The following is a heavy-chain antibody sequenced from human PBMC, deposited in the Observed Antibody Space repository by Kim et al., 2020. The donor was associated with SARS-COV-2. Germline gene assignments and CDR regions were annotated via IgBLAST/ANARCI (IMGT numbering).Heavy chain of an antibody. CDR2: INQDGSES. D-gene: IGHD3-10*02. J-gene: IGHJ4*02. CDR3: ARSVFGDNY. CDR1: GFTFSHDW. V-gene: IGHV3-7*01. Sequence: GGSLRLSCAASGFTFSHDWMTWVRQAPGKGLEWVANINQDGSESYYVDSVKGLFTISRDNAKNSLYLQMNSLRVEDTAVYYCARSVFGDNYWGQGTLVSV.